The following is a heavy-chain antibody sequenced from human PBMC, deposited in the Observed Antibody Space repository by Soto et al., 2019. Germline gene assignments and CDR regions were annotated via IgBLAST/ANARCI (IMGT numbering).Heavy chain of an antibody. J-gene: IGHJ4*02. D-gene: IGHD3-10*01. Sequence: EVQLVESGGDLVKPGRSLRLSCTTSGFTFGDYAMGWVRQAPGKGLEWVSFIRAKGYGGATAYAASVRGRFTISRDNTKNSLFMQMNTLRAEDTAVYYCVKDDEGGYYGSTRQAGGDSWGQGTLLTVSS. V-gene: IGHV3-49*04. CDR1: GFTFGDYA. CDR3: VKDDEGGYYGSTRQAGGDS. CDR2: IRAKGYGGAT.